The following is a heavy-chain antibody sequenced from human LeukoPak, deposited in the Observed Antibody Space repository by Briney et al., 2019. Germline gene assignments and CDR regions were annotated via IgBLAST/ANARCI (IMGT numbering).Heavy chain of an antibody. V-gene: IGHV3-21*06. CDR1: GFTFRTYG. J-gene: IGHJ4*02. Sequence: GGSLRLSCAASGFTFRTYGMNWVRQAPGKGLEWVSFISSSSSHIYYADSVKGRFTISRDDAKNSLFLQMNSLRAEDTAVYYCARDKDWAFDYWGQGTLVTVSS. CDR2: ISSSSSHI. D-gene: IGHD3/OR15-3a*01. CDR3: ARDKDWAFDY.